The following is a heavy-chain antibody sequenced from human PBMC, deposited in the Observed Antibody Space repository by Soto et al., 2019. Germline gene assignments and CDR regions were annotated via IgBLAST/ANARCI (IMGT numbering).Heavy chain of an antibody. V-gene: IGHV3-48*03. J-gene: IGHJ6*02. CDR1: GFTFSSYE. CDR3: ARQESGSYYDSSYGMDV. CDR2: ISSSGSTI. Sequence: EVQLVESGGGLVQPGGSLRLSCAASGFTFSSYEMNWVRQAPGKGLEWVAYISSSGSTIYYADSVKGRFTISRDNSNNSRYRPMNRLRAEDTAVDYCARQESGSYYDSSYGMDVWGQGTTVTVSS. D-gene: IGHD1-26*01.